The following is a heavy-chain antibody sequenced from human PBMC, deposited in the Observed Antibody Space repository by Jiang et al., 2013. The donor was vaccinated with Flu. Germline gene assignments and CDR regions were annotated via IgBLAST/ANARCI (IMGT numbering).Heavy chain of an antibody. V-gene: IGHV4-31*03. CDR2: ISYSGTT. Sequence: GSGLVKPSQTLSLTCIVSGDSITGGSSFWTWIRQHPGKGLEWIGYISYSGTTYYNPSLRSRVTISFETSDNQFSLRLTSVTAADTAVYYCARDTGLGDLDYWGQGTLVTVAS. CDR3: ARDTGLGDLDY. D-gene: IGHD3-16*01. J-gene: IGHJ4*02. CDR1: GDSITGGSSF.